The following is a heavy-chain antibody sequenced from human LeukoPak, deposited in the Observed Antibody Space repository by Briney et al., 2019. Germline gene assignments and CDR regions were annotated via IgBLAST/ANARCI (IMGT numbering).Heavy chain of an antibody. J-gene: IGHJ3*02. V-gene: IGHV4-39*01. D-gene: IGHD5-18*01. CDR3: ARPDQRGYSSDYSAFDI. CDR1: GGSLTSSNQY. Sequence: SETLSLTCSVVGGSLTSSNQYWGWIRQPPGKGLEWIGSIYYSGRTYYNPSLKSRATISVDTSKNQFSLKLSSVAAADTAVYYCARPDQRGYSSDYSAFDIWGQGTMVTVSS. CDR2: IYYSGRT.